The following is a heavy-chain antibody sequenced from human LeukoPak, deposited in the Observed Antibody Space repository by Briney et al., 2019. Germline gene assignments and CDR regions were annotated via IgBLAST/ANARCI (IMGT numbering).Heavy chain of an antibody. CDR1: GGSISSYY. J-gene: IGHJ5*02. V-gene: IGHV4-59*01. CDR3: ARDGGYSYGIGTGFDP. D-gene: IGHD5-18*01. Sequence: SETLSLTCTVSGGSISSYYWSWIRQPPGKGLEWIGYIYYSGSTNYNPSLKSRVTISVDTSKNQFSLKLSSVTAADTAVYYCARDGGYSYGIGTGFDPWGQGTLATVSS. CDR2: IYYSGST.